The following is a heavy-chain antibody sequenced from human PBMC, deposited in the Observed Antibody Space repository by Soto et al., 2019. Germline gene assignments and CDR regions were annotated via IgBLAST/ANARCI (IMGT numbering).Heavy chain of an antibody. D-gene: IGHD3-10*01. Sequence: XETLSLTCTFSVGSISSSSYYCGWIRQPPWKGLEWIGSIYYSGSTYYNPSLKSRATISVDTSKNQFSLKLSSVTAADTAVYYCASSSMVRTYIPGGYYYGMEVWGQGTTVTVSS. CDR1: VGSISSSSYY. J-gene: IGHJ6*02. V-gene: IGHV4-39*01. CDR2: IYYSGST. CDR3: ASSSMVRTYIPGGYYYGMEV.